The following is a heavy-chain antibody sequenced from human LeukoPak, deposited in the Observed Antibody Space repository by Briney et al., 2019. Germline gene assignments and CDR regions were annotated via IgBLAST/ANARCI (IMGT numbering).Heavy chain of an antibody. V-gene: IGHV1-46*01. D-gene: IGHD3-16*01. CDR3: ARDQGRAADYVWGSYFDY. J-gene: IGHJ4*02. CDR2: INPSDGDT. CDR1: RYSFTGYY. Sequence: ASVKVSCKASRYSFTGYYIHWVRQAPGHGLEWMGIINPSDGDTLYAQMFKGRVTLNRDTSTSTVYMELSSLNSEDTAVYFCARDQGRAADYVWGSYFDYWGQGALVTVSS.